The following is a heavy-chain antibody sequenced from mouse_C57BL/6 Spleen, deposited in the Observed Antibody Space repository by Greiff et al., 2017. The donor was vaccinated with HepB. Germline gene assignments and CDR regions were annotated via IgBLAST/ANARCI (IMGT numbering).Heavy chain of an antibody. CDR1: GYTFTSYW. V-gene: IGHV1-7*01. J-gene: IGHJ2*01. CDR2: INPSSGYT. CDR3: ARSYYGNLYYFDY. D-gene: IGHD2-10*01. Sequence: VQLQQSGAELAKPGASVKLSCKASGYTFTSYWMHWVKQRPGQGLEWIGYINPSSGYTKYNQKFKDKATLTADKSSSTAYMQLSSLTYEDSAVYYCARSYYGNLYYFDYWGQGTTLTVSS.